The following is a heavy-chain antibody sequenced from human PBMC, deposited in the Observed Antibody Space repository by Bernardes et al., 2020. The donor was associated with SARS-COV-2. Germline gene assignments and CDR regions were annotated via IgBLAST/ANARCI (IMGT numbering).Heavy chain of an antibody. CDR2: ISSTSSTI. Sequence: GSLRLSCAASGFTFSTYSMTWVRQAPGMGLEWVSYISSTSSTIYYADSVKGRFTISRDNAKNSLYLQMNSLRTEDTAVYYCARDSSSWSGYPFDYWGQGNLVTVSS. CDR3: ARDSSSWSGYPFDY. V-gene: IGHV3-48*01. J-gene: IGHJ4*02. CDR1: GFTFSTYS. D-gene: IGHD3-3*01.